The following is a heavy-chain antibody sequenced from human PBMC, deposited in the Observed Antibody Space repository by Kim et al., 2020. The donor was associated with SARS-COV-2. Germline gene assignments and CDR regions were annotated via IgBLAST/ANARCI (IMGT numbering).Heavy chain of an antibody. CDR3: ARHDSTHYYDSSGYHDY. D-gene: IGHD3-22*01. Sequence: LKRRVTISVDTSKNQFSLKLSSVTAADTAVYYCARHDSTHYYDSSGYHDYWGQGTLVTVSS. V-gene: IGHV4-59*08. J-gene: IGHJ4*02.